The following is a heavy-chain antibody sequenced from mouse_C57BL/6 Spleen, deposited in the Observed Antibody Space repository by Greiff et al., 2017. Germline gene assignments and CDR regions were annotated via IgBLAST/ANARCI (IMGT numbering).Heavy chain of an antibody. V-gene: IGHV1-22*01. CDR1: GYTFTDYN. Sequence: EVKLVESGPELVKPGASVKMSCKASGYTFTDYNMPWVKQSHGKSLEWIGYINPNNGGTSYNQKFKSKATLTVNKSSSTAYMELRSLTSEDSAVXYCANYYAYDDGDYFDYWGQGTTLTVSS. D-gene: IGHD2-2*01. CDR2: INPNNGGT. CDR3: ANYYAYDDGDYFDY. J-gene: IGHJ2*01.